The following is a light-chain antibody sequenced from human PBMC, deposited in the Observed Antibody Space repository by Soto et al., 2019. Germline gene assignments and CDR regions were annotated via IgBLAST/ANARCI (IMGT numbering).Light chain of an antibody. V-gene: IGKV3-15*01. CDR3: QQYNNWPLT. CDR2: GAS. J-gene: IGKJ4*01. CDR1: QSVSSY. Sequence: TQSPATLSVSPGERATLSCRASQSVSSYLAWYQQKPGQAPRLLISGASTRATGIPARFSGSGSGTDFTLTISSLQSEDFAVYYCQQYNNWPLTFAGGTKVDIK.